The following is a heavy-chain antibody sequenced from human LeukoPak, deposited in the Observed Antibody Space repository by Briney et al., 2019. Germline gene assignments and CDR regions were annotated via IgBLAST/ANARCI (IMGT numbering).Heavy chain of an antibody. J-gene: IGHJ4*02. D-gene: IGHD2-2*01. V-gene: IGHV4-34*01. CDR2: INHSGST. Sequence: SETLSLTCAVYGGSFSGYYWSWIRQPPGKGLEWIGEINHSGSTNYNPSLKSRVTISVDTSKNQFSLKLSSVTAADTAVYYCARVSGRYCSSTSCYAYFDYWGQGTLVTVSS. CDR3: ARVSGRYCSSTSCYAYFDY. CDR1: GGSFSGYY.